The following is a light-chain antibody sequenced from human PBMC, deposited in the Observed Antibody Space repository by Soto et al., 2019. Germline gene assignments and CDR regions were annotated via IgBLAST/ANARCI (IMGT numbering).Light chain of an antibody. CDR2: DVS. J-gene: IGLJ1*01. V-gene: IGLV2-14*01. CDR1: SSEVGGHNS. Sequence: HPASMSQTPGQPITISCTGPSSEVGGHNSVPRCRQDSGKAPKLMTYDVSDRPSGVSVRVSGSKSGDTACLAISGLQIEGEADYDCSSVTSSVTSVCGAGTKGTV. CDR3: SSVTSSVTSV.